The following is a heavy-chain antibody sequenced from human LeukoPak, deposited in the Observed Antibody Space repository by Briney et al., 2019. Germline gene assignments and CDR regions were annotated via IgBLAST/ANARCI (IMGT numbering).Heavy chain of an antibody. J-gene: IGHJ6*02. CDR3: ASTYYDFWSGYSYGMDV. V-gene: IGHV4-59*01. CDR1: GGSISSYY. D-gene: IGHD3-3*01. Sequence: PSETLSLTCTVSGGSISSYYWSWIRLPPGKGLEWIGYIYYSGSTNYNPSLKSRVTISVDTSKNQFSLKLSSVTAADTAVYYCASTYYDFWSGYSYGMDVWGQGTTVTVSS. CDR2: IYYSGST.